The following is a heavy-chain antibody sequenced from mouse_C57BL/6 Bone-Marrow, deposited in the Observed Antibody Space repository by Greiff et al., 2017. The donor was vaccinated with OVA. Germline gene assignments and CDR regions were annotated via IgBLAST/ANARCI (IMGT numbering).Heavy chain of an antibody. Sequence: EVKLEESGGGLVQPKGSLKLSCAASGFSFNTYAMNWVRQAPGKGLEWVARIRSKSNNYATYYADSVKDRFTISRDDSESMLYLQMNNLKTEDTAMYYCVRTSYGSSYAWYFDVWGTGTTVTVSS. D-gene: IGHD1-1*01. J-gene: IGHJ1*03. CDR1: GFSFNTYA. V-gene: IGHV10-1*01. CDR3: VRTSYGSSYAWYFDV. CDR2: IRSKSNNYAT.